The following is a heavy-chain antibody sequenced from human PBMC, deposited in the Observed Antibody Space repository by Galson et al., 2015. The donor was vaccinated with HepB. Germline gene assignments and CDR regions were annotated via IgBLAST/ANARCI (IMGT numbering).Heavy chain of an antibody. V-gene: IGHV4-59*08. Sequence: SNYYWSWIRQPPGRRLEWIGYVYYSGSTNYNPSLESRVTISIDTSKSQFSLKLSSVTAADTAVYYCARYNRGERYYTFDLWGQGTMVTVSS. CDR3: ARYNRGERYYTFDL. CDR1: SNYY. J-gene: IGHJ3*01. D-gene: IGHD3-16*01. CDR2: VYYSGST.